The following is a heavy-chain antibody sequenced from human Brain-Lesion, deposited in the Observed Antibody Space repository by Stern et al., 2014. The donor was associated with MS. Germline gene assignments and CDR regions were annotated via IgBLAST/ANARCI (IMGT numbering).Heavy chain of an antibody. CDR1: GGSITSGRYY. V-gene: IGHV4-61*02. D-gene: IGHD3-10*01. J-gene: IGHJ4*02. CDR3: ARADYSVSGTPFYY. CDR2: IYTSGGT. Sequence: QVQLQESGPGLVRPSQTLSLTCTVSGGSITSGRYYWTWLRQTAGKGLEWIGRIYTSGGTNYNPSFESRVTISMDTSSNHFSLQVSSVTVADTAVYFCARADYSVSGTPFYYWGQGTLVAV.